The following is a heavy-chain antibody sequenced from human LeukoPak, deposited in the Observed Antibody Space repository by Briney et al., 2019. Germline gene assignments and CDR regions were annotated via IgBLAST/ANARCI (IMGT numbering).Heavy chain of an antibody. CDR1: GFTFSSYW. D-gene: IGHD1-20*01. V-gene: IGHV3-21*01. CDR3: ATNNWNDVHYFDY. J-gene: IGHJ4*02. Sequence: PGGSLRLSCAASGFTFSSYWMSWVRQAPGKGLEWVSSISSSSSYIYYADSVKGRFTISRDNAKNSLYLQMNSLRAEDTAVYYCATNNWNDVHYFDYWGQGTLVTVSS. CDR2: ISSSSSYI.